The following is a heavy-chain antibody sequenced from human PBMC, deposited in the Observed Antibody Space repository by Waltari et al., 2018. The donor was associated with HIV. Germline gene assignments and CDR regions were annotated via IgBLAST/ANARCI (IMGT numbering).Heavy chain of an antibody. V-gene: IGHV4-39*07. Sequence: QLQLQESGPGLVKPSETLSLTCTVSGGSISSSSYYWGWIRQPPGQGLEWVGSIYYSGSNCYNPYRRSRVTMSVDASKNQFSLKLSSVTAADTAVYYCARGGLLWFGACMDVWGQGTTVTVSS. CDR3: ARGGLLWFGACMDV. D-gene: IGHD3-10*01. CDR1: GGSISSSSYY. J-gene: IGHJ6*02. CDR2: IYYSGSN.